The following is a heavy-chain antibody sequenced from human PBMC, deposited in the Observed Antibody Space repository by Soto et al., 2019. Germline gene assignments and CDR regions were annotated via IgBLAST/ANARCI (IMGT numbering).Heavy chain of an antibody. V-gene: IGHV3-9*01. Sequence: TGGSLRLSCAASGFTFDDYAMHWVRQAPGKGLEWVSGISWSSGTKDYADSVKGRFTISRDNAKNSLYLQMNSLRAEDTALYYCAKDRDYGDSAAYFFDYWGQGTLVTVSS. CDR2: ISWSSGTK. CDR1: GFTFDDYA. J-gene: IGHJ4*02. CDR3: AKDRDYGDSAAYFFDY. D-gene: IGHD4-17*01.